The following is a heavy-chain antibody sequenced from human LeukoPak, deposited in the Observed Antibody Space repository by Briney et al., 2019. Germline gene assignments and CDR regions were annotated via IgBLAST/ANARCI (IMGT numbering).Heavy chain of an antibody. CDR2: ISSTSSYI. CDR1: GFTFSSYS. CDR3: ARDPLKRAFDI. Sequence: GGSLRLSCAASGFTFSSYSMNLVRQAPATGREWVSSISSTSSYIYYADSVKGRFTISRDNAKNSLYLQMNSLRAEDTAVYYCARDPLKRAFDIWGQGTMVTVSS. V-gene: IGHV3-21*01. J-gene: IGHJ3*02.